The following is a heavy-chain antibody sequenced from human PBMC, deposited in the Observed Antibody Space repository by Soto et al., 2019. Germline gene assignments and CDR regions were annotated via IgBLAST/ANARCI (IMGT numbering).Heavy chain of an antibody. CDR3: ARMATFGSLKCLDP. CDR1: GYSFTNND. J-gene: IGHJ5*02. CDR2: MNPGSGDT. D-gene: IGHD3-16*01. Sequence: GASGKVSCKASGYSFTNNDVSWVRQATGQGLEWMGWMNPGSGDTGYAQKFQGRVTMTRDISIATAYMELSSLRSDDTAIYYCARMATFGSLKCLDPWGQGTLLTVS. V-gene: IGHV1-8*01.